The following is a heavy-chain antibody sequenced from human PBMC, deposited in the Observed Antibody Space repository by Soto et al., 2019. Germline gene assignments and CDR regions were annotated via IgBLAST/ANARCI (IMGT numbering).Heavy chain of an antibody. Sequence: SQTLSLTCAISGDSVSSNSAAWNWIRQSPSRGLEWLGRTYYRSKWYNDYAVSVKSRITINPDTSKNQFSLQLNSVTPEDTAVYYCARGYCSGGSCPDYYYYYMDVWGKGTTVTVSS. CDR1: GDSVSSNSAA. D-gene: IGHD2-15*01. CDR3: ARGYCSGGSCPDYYYYYMDV. J-gene: IGHJ6*03. V-gene: IGHV6-1*01. CDR2: TYYRSKWYN.